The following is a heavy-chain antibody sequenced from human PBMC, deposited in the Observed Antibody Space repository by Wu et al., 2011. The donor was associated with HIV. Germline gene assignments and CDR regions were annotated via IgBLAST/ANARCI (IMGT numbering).Heavy chain of an antibody. D-gene: IGHD2-15*01. J-gene: IGHJ4*02. Sequence: PGSSVRVSCEASGGTFSTYTVIWVRQAPGQGLEWMGWISAYNGNTNYAQKLQGRVTMTTDTSTSTAYMELRSLRSDDTAVYYCARGEVVLGNWGQGTLVTVSS. CDR1: GGTFSTYT. CDR3: ARGEVVLGN. V-gene: IGHV1-18*01. CDR2: ISAYNGNT.